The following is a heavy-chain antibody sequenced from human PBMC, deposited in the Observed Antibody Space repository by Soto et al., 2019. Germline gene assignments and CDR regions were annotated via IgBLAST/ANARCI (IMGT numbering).Heavy chain of an antibody. CDR3: ARGGSLYWYFDL. V-gene: IGHV1-3*01. CDR2: INAGNGNT. D-gene: IGHD1-26*01. Sequence: ASVKVSCKASGYTFTNYAMHWVRQAPGQRLEWMGWINAGNGNTKYSQKFQGRVTITRDTSASTAYMELSSLRSEDTAVYDCARGGSLYWYFDLWGRRTPVTVSS. J-gene: IGHJ2*01. CDR1: GYTFTNYA.